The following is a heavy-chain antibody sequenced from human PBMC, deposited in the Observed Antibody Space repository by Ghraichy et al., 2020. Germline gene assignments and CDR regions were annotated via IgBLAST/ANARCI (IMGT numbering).Heavy chain of an antibody. J-gene: IGHJ4*02. D-gene: IGHD6-19*01. Sequence: SQTLSLTCAVYGGSFSGYYWSWIRQPPGKGLEWIGEINHSGSTNYNPSLKSRVTISVDTSKNQFSLKLSSVTAADTAVYYCARPGIAVAPGYFDYWNQGTLVTVSP. CDR1: GGSFSGYY. CDR2: INHSGST. CDR3: ARPGIAVAPGYFDY. V-gene: IGHV4-34*01.